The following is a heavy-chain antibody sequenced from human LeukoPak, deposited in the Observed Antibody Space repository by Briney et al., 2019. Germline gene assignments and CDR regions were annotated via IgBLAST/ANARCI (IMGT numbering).Heavy chain of an antibody. Sequence: ETLSLTCAVYGGSFSGYYWSWIRQPPGKGLEWVSAISGSGGSTYYADSVKGRFTISRDNSKNTLYLQMNSLRAEDTAVYYCAKTPLLWFGELDYWGQGTLVTVSS. CDR1: GGSFSGYY. J-gene: IGHJ4*02. V-gene: IGHV3-23*01. D-gene: IGHD3-10*01. CDR2: ISGSGGST. CDR3: AKTPLLWFGELDY.